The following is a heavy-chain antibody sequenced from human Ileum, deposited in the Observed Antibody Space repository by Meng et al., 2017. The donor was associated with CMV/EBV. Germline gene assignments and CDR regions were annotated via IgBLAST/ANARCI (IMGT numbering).Heavy chain of an antibody. CDR3: AREAFCSGGSCYSTNLLYYFDY. J-gene: IGHJ4*02. CDR1: GFTFSSYW. CDR2: IKQDGSEK. D-gene: IGHD2-15*01. V-gene: IGHV3-7*01. Sequence: GESLKISCAASGFTFSSYWMSWVRQAPGKGLEWVANIKQDGSEKYYVDSVKGRFTISRDNAKNSLYRQMNSLRAEDTAVYYCAREAFCSGGSCYSTNLLYYFDYWGQGTLVTVSS.